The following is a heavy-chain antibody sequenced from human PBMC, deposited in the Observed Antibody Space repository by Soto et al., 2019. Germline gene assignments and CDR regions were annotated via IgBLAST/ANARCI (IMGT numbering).Heavy chain of an antibody. Sequence: SETLSLTCTVSCGSISNFYWSWIRQPPGKGLEWIGYIYYSGSTNYNPSLKSRVTISVDTSKNQFSLKLSSVTAADTAVYYCARALYSRFDYWGQGTLVTVSS. CDR3: ARALYSRFDY. V-gene: IGHV4-59*01. J-gene: IGHJ4*02. CDR1: CGSISNFY. CDR2: IYYSGST. D-gene: IGHD6-13*01.